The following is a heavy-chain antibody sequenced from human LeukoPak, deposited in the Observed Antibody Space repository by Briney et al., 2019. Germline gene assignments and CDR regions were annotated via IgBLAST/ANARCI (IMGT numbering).Heavy chain of an antibody. V-gene: IGHV3-7*04. CDR2: IKEDGSEK. J-gene: IGHJ4*02. D-gene: IGHD1-1*01. CDR3: ARVDTTLSYKLDY. CDR1: GFTFSSYW. Sequence: GGSLRLSCGISGFTFSSYWMSWVRQAPGKGLEWVANIKEDGSEKYYVDSVKGRFTISRHNSKNTVYLQMNNLRAEDTAMYYCARVDTTLSYKLDYWGQGALVTVSS.